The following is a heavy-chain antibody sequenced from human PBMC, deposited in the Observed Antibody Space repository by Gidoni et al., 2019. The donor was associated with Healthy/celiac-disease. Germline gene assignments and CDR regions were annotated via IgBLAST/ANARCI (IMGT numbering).Heavy chain of an antibody. CDR1: GFTVSSNY. D-gene: IGHD4-17*01. J-gene: IGHJ4*02. V-gene: IGHV3-53*04. Sequence: EVQLVESGGGLVQPGGSLRLSCAASGFTVSSNYMSWVRQAPGKGLEWVSVIYSGGSTYYADSVKGRFTISRHNSKNTLYLQMNSLRAEDTAVYYCARTTVTTSDYFDYWGQGTLVTVSS. CDR3: ARTTVTTSDYFDY. CDR2: IYSGGST.